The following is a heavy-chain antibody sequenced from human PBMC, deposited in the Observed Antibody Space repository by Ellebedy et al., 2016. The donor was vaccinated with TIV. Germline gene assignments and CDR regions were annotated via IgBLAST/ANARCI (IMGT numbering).Heavy chain of an antibody. J-gene: IGHJ4*02. D-gene: IGHD4-23*01. CDR2: IYYTGST. Sequence: MPSETLSLTCTVSGGSLSGYYWSWIRQPPGKGLEGIGYIYYTGSTNYNPSLKSRVTISLDTSKNQFSLKLRSVTAADTAVYYCARRAVITPADYFDYWGQGTLVTVSS. CDR1: GGSLSGYY. CDR3: ARRAVITPADYFDY. V-gene: IGHV4-59*08.